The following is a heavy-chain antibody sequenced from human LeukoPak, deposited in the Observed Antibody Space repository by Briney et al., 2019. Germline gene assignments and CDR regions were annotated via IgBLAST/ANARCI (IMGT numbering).Heavy chain of an antibody. J-gene: IGHJ4*02. D-gene: IGHD6-19*01. V-gene: IGHV4-39*01. CDR2: IYYSGST. Sequence: KPPETLSLTCTVSGGSISSSRDYWGWIRQPPGKGLEWIGSIYYSGSTYYNPSLKSRVTISVDTSKNQFSLKLSSVTAADTAVYYCARHVEIAVAGPIDYWGQGTLVTVSS. CDR3: ARHVEIAVAGPIDY. CDR1: GGSISSSRDY.